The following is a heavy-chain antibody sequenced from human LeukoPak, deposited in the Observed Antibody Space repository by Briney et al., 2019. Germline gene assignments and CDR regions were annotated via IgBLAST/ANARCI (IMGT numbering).Heavy chain of an antibody. V-gene: IGHV3-23*01. CDR2: ISGSGGST. Sequence: GGSLRLSCAASGFTFSSYAMSWVRQAPGKGLEWVSAISGSGGSTYYADSVKGRFTISRDNSKNTLYLQMNSLRAEDTAVYYCAKGGGAPPYYYYGMDVWGQGTTVTVSS. D-gene: IGHD3-16*01. CDR3: AKGGGAPPYYYYGMDV. CDR1: GFTFSSYA. J-gene: IGHJ6*02.